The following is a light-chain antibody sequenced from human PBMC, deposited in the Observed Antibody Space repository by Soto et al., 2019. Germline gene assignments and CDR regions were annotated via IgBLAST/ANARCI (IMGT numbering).Light chain of an antibody. CDR3: QQYNNWPRT. CDR2: DAS. Sequence: ETRMTQSPATLSVSPGERVTLSCRANQSVRNSVARYQQRPGQAPWLLIYDASFRATGISARFSGSGSGTEFTLTISSLQSEDFAVYYCQQYNNWPRTFGQGTKLEI. J-gene: IGKJ2*01. CDR1: QSVRNS. V-gene: IGKV3-15*01.